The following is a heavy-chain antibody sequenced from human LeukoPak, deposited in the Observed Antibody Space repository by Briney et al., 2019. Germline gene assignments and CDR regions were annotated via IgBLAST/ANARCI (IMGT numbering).Heavy chain of an antibody. D-gene: IGHD3-10*01. CDR1: GFTFNSYW. V-gene: IGHV3-7*04. J-gene: IGHJ4*02. CDR3: ARSMSGSGSYYPYFDY. CDR2: TKQDGNEK. Sequence: GGSLRLSCAAAGFTFNSYWMSWVRQAPGKGLEWVANTKQDGNEKYYVDSVAGRFIISRGNAKNSLYLQMNSLRAEDTAVYYCARSMSGSGSYYPYFDYWGQGTLVTVSS.